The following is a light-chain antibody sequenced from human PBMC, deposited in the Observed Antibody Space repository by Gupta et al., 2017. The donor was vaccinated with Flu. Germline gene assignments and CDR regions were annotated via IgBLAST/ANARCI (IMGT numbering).Light chain of an antibody. Sequence: SSLSASVGDRVTITCRASQSISSYLNWYQQKPGKAPKLLIYAASSLQSGVPSRFSGSGSGTDFTLTISSLQPEDFATYYCQQSYSTPMYTFGQGTKLEIK. CDR1: QSISSY. CDR2: AAS. J-gene: IGKJ2*01. CDR3: QQSYSTPMYT. V-gene: IGKV1-39*01.